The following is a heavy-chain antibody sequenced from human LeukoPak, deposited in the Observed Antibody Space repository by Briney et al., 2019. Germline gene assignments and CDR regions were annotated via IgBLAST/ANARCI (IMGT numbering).Heavy chain of an antibody. CDR1: GDSIRIYY. D-gene: IGHD5-24*01. V-gene: IGHV4-59*08. Sequence: PSETLSLTCIVSGDSIRIYYWSWIRQSPGKGLEWIGYIHYRGNTFSNPALKSRVTISIDTPKNQFSLQLRSVTAEDTAVYFCARHADGYNSGFLDFWGPGTMVTVSS. CDR3: ARHADGYNSGFLDF. CDR2: IHYRGNT. J-gene: IGHJ3*01.